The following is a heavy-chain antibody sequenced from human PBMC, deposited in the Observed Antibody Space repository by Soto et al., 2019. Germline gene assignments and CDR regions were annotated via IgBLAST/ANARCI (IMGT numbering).Heavy chain of an antibody. J-gene: IGHJ4*02. CDR1: GFTFSSYG. CDR2: IWYDGSNK. V-gene: IGHV3-33*01. Sequence: QVQLVESGGGVVQPGRSLRLSCAASGFTFSSYGMHWVRQAPGKGLEWVAVIWYDGSNKYYADSVKGRSTISRDNSKNTLYLQMNSLRAEDTAVYYCARGEGIVVVPAADDADYWGQGTLVTVSS. CDR3: ARGEGIVVVPAADDADY. D-gene: IGHD2-2*01.